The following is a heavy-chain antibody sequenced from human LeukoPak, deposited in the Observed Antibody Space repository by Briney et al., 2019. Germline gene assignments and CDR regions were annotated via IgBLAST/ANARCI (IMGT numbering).Heavy chain of an antibody. J-gene: IGHJ4*02. CDR2: ISGSGGST. V-gene: IGHV3-23*01. Sequence: QTGGSLRLSCAASGFTFSSYAMSWVRQAPGKGLEWVSAISGSGGSTYYADSVKGRFTISRDNSKNTLYLQMNSLRAEDTAVYYCAKGRGYSYGYSADYWGQGTLVTVSS. D-gene: IGHD5-18*01. CDR1: GFTFSSYA. CDR3: AKGRGYSYGYSADY.